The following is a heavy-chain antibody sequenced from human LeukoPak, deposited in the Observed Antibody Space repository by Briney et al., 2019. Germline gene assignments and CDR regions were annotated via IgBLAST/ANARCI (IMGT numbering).Heavy chain of an antibody. CDR2: ISTGGTT. Sequence: PGGSLRLSCAASGFTVTSGHMNWVRQAPGKGLEWVSVISTGGTTHYADSVKGRFIISRDNSKNTLYLQMNSLRVEDTAVYYCARDLDWGLKTWSLGTLVTVSS. J-gene: IGHJ4*02. CDR1: GFTVTSGH. V-gene: IGHV3-66*01. CDR3: ARDLDWGLKT. D-gene: IGHD3/OR15-3a*01.